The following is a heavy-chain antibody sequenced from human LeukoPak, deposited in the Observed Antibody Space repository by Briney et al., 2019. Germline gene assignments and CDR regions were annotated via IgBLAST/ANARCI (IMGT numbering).Heavy chain of an antibody. CDR2: MNPNSGNT. V-gene: IGHV1-8*01. J-gene: IGHJ5*02. CDR3: ARGRYGMGYCSNGVCNNWFDP. Sequence: ASVTVSCKASGYTFTSYDINWVRQATGQGLEWMGWMNPNSGNTGYAQKFQGRVTMTRHTSISTAYMELSSLRSEDTAVYYCARGRYGMGYCSNGVCNNWFDPWGQGTLVTVSS. CDR1: GYTFTSYD. D-gene: IGHD2-8*01.